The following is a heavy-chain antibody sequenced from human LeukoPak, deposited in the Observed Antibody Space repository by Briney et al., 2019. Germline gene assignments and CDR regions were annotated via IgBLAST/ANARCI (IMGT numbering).Heavy chain of an antibody. D-gene: IGHD3/OR15-3a*01. Sequence: PSETLSLTCTVSGGSISSYYWSWIRQPPGKGLEWIGYIYYSGSTNYNPSLKSRVTISVDTSKNQFSLKLSSVTAADTAVCYCARDSFGLPDYWGQGTLVTVSS. J-gene: IGHJ4*02. CDR3: ARDSFGLPDY. CDR1: GGSISSYY. CDR2: IYYSGST. V-gene: IGHV4-59*01.